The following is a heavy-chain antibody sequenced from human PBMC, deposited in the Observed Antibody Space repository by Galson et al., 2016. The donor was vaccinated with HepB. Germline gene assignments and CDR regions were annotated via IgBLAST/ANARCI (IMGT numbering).Heavy chain of an antibody. D-gene: IGHD1-26*01. Sequence: SLRLSCAASGFTFSSYALSWVRQAPGKGLEWVAVISYAGSNKYYADSVKGRFAISRDNSKNTLFLQMNSLRAEDTAVYYCAKEPAPVGSYGVYYYYGMDVWGQGTTVTVSS. J-gene: IGHJ6*02. V-gene: IGHV3-30*18. CDR3: AKEPAPVGSYGVYYYYGMDV. CDR1: GFTFSSYA. CDR2: ISYAGSNK.